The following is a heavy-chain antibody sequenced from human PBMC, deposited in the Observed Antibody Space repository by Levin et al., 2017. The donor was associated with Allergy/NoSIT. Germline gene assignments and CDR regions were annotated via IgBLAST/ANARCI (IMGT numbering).Heavy chain of an antibody. V-gene: IGHV3-23*01. D-gene: IGHD4-17*01. CDR1: GFTFDDYG. CDR3: AGERSYGDYGWFDP. CDR2: LSGSGRST. Sequence: GGSLRLSCAASGFTFDDYGMSWVRQAPGRGLEWVSSLSGSGRSTYYADSMKGRFIISRDNSKNTLYLQMKSLRPEDTGTYYCAGERSYGDYGWFDPWGQGTLVIVSS. J-gene: IGHJ5*02.